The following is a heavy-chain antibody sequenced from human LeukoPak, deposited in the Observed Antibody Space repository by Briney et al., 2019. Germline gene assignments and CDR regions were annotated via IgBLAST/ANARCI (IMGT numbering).Heavy chain of an antibody. CDR1: GIPFSTYW. J-gene: IGHJ6*04. D-gene: IGHD3-10*01. V-gene: IGHV3-74*01. CDR3: ARAGVLAGLDV. Sequence: GGSLRLSCGVPGIPFSTYWTHWVPRSPGKGLVWVSRINSDGSRTKYADSVKGRFTISRDNAKNTLYLQMNSLRAEETAVYYCARAGVLAGLDVWGKGTTVTVSS. CDR2: INSDGSRT.